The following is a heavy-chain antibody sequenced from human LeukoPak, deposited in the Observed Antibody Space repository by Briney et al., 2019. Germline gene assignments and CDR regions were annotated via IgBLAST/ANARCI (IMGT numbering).Heavy chain of an antibody. J-gene: IGHJ6*02. CDR2: IIPIFGTA. CDR3: ARAAGSSWSYYYYYYGMDV. Sequence: GASVKVSCKASGYIFASYAISWVRQAPGQGLEWMGGIIPIFGTANYAQKFQGRVTITADESTSTAYMELSSLRSEDTAGYYGARAAGSSWSYYYYYYGMDVWGQGTTVTVSS. D-gene: IGHD6-13*01. V-gene: IGHV1-69*13. CDR1: GYIFASYA.